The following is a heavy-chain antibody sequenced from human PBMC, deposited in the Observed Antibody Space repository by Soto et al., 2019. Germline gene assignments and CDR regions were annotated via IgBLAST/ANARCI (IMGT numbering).Heavy chain of an antibody. CDR3: ASRDPGTSVDF. D-gene: IGHD1-7*01. CDR1: GGSFTSNNW. CDR2: IYRTGST. V-gene: IGHV4-4*02. Sequence: SETLCLTCAVSGGSFTSNNWWTWVRQPPGQGLEWIGEIYRTGSTNYNPSLKSRVTISLDKSENQFSLKVTSLTAADTAVYYCASRDPGTSVDFWGQGILVTLSS. J-gene: IGHJ4*02.